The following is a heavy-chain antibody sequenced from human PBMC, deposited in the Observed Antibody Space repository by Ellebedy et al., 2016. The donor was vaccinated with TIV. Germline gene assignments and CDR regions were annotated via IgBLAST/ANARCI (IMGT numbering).Heavy chain of an antibody. CDR3: VRDSGPGTS. CDR2: MNPNSGTT. V-gene: IGHV1-8*01. CDR1: GYTFPSYD. J-gene: IGHJ5*02. D-gene: IGHD6-13*01. Sequence: AASVKVSCKVSGYTFPSYDINWVRQAPGQGLEWMGWMNPNSGTTGYAPRFKGRLTISRNTSISTAYMELKSLRSEDTAFYYCVRDSGPGTSWGQGTLVTVSS.